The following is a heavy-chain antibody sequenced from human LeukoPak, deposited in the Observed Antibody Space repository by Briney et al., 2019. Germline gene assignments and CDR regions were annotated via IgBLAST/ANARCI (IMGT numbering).Heavy chain of an antibody. V-gene: IGHV3-30*03. CDR1: GFSFSNYG. J-gene: IGHJ6*02. Sequence: GGSLRLSCAASGFSFSNYGMHWVRQAPGKGLEWVAVISYDEIYTYYGDSVKGRFTISRDNSKNMLYLQMNSLRAEDTAVYYCAREDSSGLYVVSCYYGMDVWGQGTTVTVSS. CDR2: ISYDEIYT. CDR3: AREDSSGLYVVSCYYGMDV. D-gene: IGHD6-19*01.